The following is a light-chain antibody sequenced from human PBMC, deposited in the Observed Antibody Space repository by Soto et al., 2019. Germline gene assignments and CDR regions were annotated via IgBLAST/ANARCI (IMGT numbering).Light chain of an antibody. Sequence: DIVMTQSPDSLAVSLGERATINCKSSQSVLYSSNNKNYLAWYQQRPGQPPKLIIYWASTRESGVPDRFSGSGSGTDFTVSITSVQAEDVAVYYCQQYESTPPTFGQGTKLEIK. CDR3: QQYESTPPT. CDR2: WAS. V-gene: IGKV4-1*01. CDR1: QSVLYSSNNKNY. J-gene: IGKJ2*01.